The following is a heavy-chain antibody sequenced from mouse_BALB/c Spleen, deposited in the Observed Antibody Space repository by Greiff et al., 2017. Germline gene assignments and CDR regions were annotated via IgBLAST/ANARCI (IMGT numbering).Heavy chain of an antibody. CDR2: IDPANGNT. D-gene: IGHD2-2*01. CDR3: AYGYDGVGFDY. J-gene: IGHJ2*01. CDR1: GFNIKDTY. V-gene: IGHV14-3*02. Sequence: VQLKESGAELVKPGASVKLSCTASGFNIKDTYMHWVKQRPEQGLEWIGRIDPANGNTKYDPKFQGKATITADTSSNTAYLQLSSLTSEDTAVYYCAYGYDGVGFDYWGQGTTLTVSS.